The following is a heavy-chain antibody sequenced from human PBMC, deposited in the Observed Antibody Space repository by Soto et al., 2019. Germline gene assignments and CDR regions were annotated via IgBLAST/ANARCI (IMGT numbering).Heavy chain of an antibody. CDR2: INPNSGGT. V-gene: IGHV1-2*04. CDR3: GRPGRILGFGEGVRYMAV. Sequence: ASVKVSCKASGYTFTGYYMHWVRQAPGQGLEWMGWINPNSGGTNYAQKFQGWVTMTRDTSISTAYMELSRLRSDDTAVYYCGRPGRILGFGEGVRYMAVWGKGTTVTAS. J-gene: IGHJ6*03. D-gene: IGHD3-10*01. CDR1: GYTFTGYY.